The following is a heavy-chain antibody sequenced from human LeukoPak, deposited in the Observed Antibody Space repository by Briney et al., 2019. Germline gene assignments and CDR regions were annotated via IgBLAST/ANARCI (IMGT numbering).Heavy chain of an antibody. CDR3: ARAGGARSSWSY. CDR1: GFTFSSYA. V-gene: IGHV3-7*01. J-gene: IGHJ4*02. D-gene: IGHD6-13*01. Sequence: PGGSLRLSCAASGFTFSSYAMHWVRQAPGKGLEWVASIKQDGSETYYVDSVKGRFTISRDNAKNSLNLQMNSLRVEDTAVYYCARAGGARSSWSYWGQGTLVTVSS. CDR2: IKQDGSET.